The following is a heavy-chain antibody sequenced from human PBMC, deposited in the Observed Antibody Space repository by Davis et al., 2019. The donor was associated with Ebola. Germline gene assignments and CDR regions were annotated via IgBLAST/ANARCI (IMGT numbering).Heavy chain of an antibody. D-gene: IGHD6-6*01. CDR1: GASISSSSHY. V-gene: IGHV4-39*07. J-gene: IGHJ2*01. Sequence: SETLSLTCNVSGASISSSSHYWAWIRQPPNKGPEWIGSVHYGGDSYYNSSLKSRVFISLDTSKNQFSLTMIYLTAADTAVYFCAGLSGLFSSSSGALYFDLWGRGTLVSVSS. CDR2: VHYGGDS. CDR3: AGLSGLFSSSSGALYFDL.